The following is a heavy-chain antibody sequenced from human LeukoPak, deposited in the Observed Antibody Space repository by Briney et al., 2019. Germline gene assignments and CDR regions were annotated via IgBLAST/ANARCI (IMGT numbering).Heavy chain of an antibody. CDR1: GFTFTSYA. J-gene: IGHJ4*02. Sequence: GRSLRLSSAASGFTFTSYAMSWVRQAPGKGLEWVSAISGSGGSTYYAASVQGRFTISRDNSKNKLYLQMNSLRAEDTAVYYCAKDKGYDFWTFFDYWGQGTLVTVSS. CDR2: ISGSGGST. V-gene: IGHV3-23*01. CDR3: AKDKGYDFWTFFDY. D-gene: IGHD3-3*01.